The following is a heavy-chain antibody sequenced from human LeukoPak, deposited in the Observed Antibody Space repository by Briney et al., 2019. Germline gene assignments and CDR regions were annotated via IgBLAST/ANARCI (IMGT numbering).Heavy chain of an antibody. V-gene: IGHV3-48*04. CDR3: ARDLTYYYDSSGYYQAYYYGMDV. Sequence: GGSLRLSCAASGFTFSSYSMNWVRQAPGKGLEWVSYISSSSSTIYYADSVKGRFTISRDNAKNSLYLRMNSLRAEDTAVYYCARDLTYYYDSSGYYQAYYYGMDVWGQGTTVTVSS. CDR1: GFTFSSYS. D-gene: IGHD3-22*01. CDR2: ISSSSSTI. J-gene: IGHJ6*02.